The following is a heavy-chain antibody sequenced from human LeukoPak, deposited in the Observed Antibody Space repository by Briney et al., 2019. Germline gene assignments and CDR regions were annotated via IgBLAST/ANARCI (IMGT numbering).Heavy chain of an antibody. Sequence: GGSLRLSCAASGFTFSIYAMNWVRQAPGKGLEWVSLIIGNGGAVYYADSVKGRFTISRDNSKSTLYLQMNNLRVEDTAIYYCAKVRAPSGWFNSDYWGQGTLVTVSS. CDR2: IIGNGGAV. CDR3: AKVRAPSGWFNSDY. V-gene: IGHV3-23*01. D-gene: IGHD6-19*01. CDR1: GFTFSIYA. J-gene: IGHJ4*02.